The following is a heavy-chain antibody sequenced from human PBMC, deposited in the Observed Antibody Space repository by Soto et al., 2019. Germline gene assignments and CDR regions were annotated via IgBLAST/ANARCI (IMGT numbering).Heavy chain of an antibody. CDR2: IWYDGSNK. J-gene: IGHJ5*02. V-gene: IGHV3-33*01. D-gene: IGHD2-15*01. CDR1: GFTFSSYG. Sequence: PGGSLRLSCAASGFTFSSYGMHWVRQAPGKGLEWVAVIWYDGSNKYYADSVKGRFTISRDNSKNTLYLQMNSLRAEDTAVYYCARDSTEVVAATHNWFDPWGQGTLVTVSS. CDR3: ARDSTEVVAATHNWFDP.